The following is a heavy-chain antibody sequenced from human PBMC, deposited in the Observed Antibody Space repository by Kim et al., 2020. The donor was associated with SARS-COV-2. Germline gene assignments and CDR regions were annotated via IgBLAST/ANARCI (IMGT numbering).Heavy chain of an antibody. CDR1: GFTFSSYS. CDR3: ASLNDYFDY. Sequence: GGSLRLSCAASGFTFSSYSMNWVRQAPGKGLEWVSYISSSSITIYYADSVKGRFTISRDNAKNSLYLQMNSLRAEDTAVYYCASLNDYFDYWGQGTLVTVSS. V-gene: IGHV3-48*01. J-gene: IGHJ4*02. CDR2: ISSSSITI.